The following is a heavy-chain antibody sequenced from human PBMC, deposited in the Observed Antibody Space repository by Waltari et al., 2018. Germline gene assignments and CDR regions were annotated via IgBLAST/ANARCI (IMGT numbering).Heavy chain of an antibody. Sequence: EVQLVNSGGGLVQPGGHLRPSCAASDFFFTAYSLDWVRQGAGNGLVWVSRMKTDGTSITYADSVKGRFTISRDSAKNTYYLQMNSLRAEDTAVYYCTRNPGYWGQGTLVTVSS. J-gene: IGHJ4*02. CDR1: DFFFTAYS. CDR2: MKTDGTSI. V-gene: IGHV3-74*03. CDR3: TRNPGY.